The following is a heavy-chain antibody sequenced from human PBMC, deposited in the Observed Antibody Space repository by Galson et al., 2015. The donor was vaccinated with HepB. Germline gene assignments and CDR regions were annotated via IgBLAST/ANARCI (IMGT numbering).Heavy chain of an antibody. V-gene: IGHV1-18*01. CDR1: GYTFTRFG. Sequence: SVKVSCKASGYTFTRFGISWVRQAPGQGLEWMGWISGYNDNVNYAQKLQGRVAMAADTSTSTAYMELRSLRSDDTAVYYCARDWDEDVDTAMAPAGYWGQGTLVTVSS. D-gene: IGHD5-18*01. CDR3: ARDWDEDVDTAMAPAGY. J-gene: IGHJ4*02. CDR2: ISGYNDNV.